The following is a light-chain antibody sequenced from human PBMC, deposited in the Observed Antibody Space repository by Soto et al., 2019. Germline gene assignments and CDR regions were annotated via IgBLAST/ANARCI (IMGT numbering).Light chain of an antibody. CDR2: DAS. CDR3: QQRTNWPPTHT. CDR1: QSIATF. J-gene: IGKJ2*01. V-gene: IGKV3-11*01. Sequence: EIVLTQSPATLSLSPGERATLSCRASQSIATFLTGYQQKPGQPPRLLLYDASKRATGIPARFSGSGSGTDFSLTISSLEPDDFAIYYCQQRTNWPPTHTFGQGTKLEIK.